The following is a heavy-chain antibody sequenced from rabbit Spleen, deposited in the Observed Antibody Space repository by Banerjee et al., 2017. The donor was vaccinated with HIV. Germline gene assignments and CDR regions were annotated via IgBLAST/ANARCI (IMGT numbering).Heavy chain of an antibody. CDR3: ARSNTYNSGLSL. CDR2: IFTGDGDN. Sequence: QQQLVDSGGGLVQPGGSLALTCKASGFSLSNYYVMCWVRQAPGKGLEWIGCIFTGDGDNVYANWAKGRFTISSTSSTTVDLQMTSLPAADTATYFCARSNTYNSGLSLWGPGTLVTVS. J-gene: IGHJ6*01. CDR1: GFSLSNYYV. V-gene: IGHV1S45*01. D-gene: IGHD1-1*01.